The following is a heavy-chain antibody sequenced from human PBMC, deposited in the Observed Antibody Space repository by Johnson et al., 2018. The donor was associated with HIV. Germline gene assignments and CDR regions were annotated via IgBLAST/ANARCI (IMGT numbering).Heavy chain of an antibody. V-gene: IGHV3-66*01. CDR1: GFTFDDYD. CDR3: ARDRGLDAFDI. D-gene: IGHD3-10*01. CDR2: IYSGGST. J-gene: IGHJ3*02. Sequence: VQLVESGGGVVRPGGSLRLSCAASGFTFDDYDMSWVRQAPGKGLEWVSVIYSGGSTYYADSVKGRFTISRDNSKNTVYLQMNSLRVEDTAVYYCARDRGLDAFDIWGQGTMVTVSS.